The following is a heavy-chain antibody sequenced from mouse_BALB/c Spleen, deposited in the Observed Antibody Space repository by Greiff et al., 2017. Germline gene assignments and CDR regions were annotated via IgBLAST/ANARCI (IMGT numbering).Heavy chain of an antibody. CDR2: IYPSDSYT. CDR3: TRSSTTVDFDY. V-gene: IGHV1-69*02. CDR1: GYTFTSYW. J-gene: IGHJ2*01. Sequence: QVQLQQPGAELVRPGASVKLSCKASGYTFTSYWINWVKQRPGQGLEWIGNIYPSDSYTNYNQKFKDKATLTVDKSSSTAYMQLSSPTSEDSAVYYCTRSSTTVDFDYWGQGTTRTVSS. D-gene: IGHD1-1*01.